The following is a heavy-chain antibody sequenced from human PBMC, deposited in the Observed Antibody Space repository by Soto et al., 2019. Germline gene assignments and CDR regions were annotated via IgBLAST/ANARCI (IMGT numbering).Heavy chain of an antibody. CDR1: GFIFNTYT. D-gene: IGHD7-27*01. CDR3: AKDPWGIGYIDS. J-gene: IGHJ4*02. CDR2: ISGNGGTT. V-gene: IGHV3-23*01. Sequence: EVQLLESGGGLVQPGGSLRLSCAASGFIFNTYTMSWVRQAPGKGLEWVSSISGNGGTTFYADSVKGRFTVSRDNSDNTLYLQMNSLRAEDTAVYYCAKDPWGIGYIDSWGQGTLVTVSS.